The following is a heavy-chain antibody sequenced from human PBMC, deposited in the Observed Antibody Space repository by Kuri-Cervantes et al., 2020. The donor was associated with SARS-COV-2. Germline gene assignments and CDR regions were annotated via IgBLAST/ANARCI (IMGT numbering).Heavy chain of an antibody. V-gene: IGHV5-51*01. J-gene: IGHJ6*03. CDR1: GYSFTSYW. CDR2: IYPGDSDT. Sequence: KVSCKGSGYSFTSYWIGWERQMPGKGLEWMGIIYPGDSDTRYSPSFQGQVIISADKSISTAFLQWSSLKASDTAMYYCARRAYGEQVDYYYMDVWGKGTTVTVSS. CDR3: ARRAYGEQVDYYYMDV. D-gene: IGHD4-17*01.